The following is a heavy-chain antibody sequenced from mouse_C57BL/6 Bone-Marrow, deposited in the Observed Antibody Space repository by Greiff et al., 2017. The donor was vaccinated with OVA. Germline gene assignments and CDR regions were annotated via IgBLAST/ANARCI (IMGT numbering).Heavy chain of an antibody. Sequence: QVQLKQSGAELVRPGASVTLSCKASGYTFTDYEMHWVKQTPVHGLEWIGAIDPETGGTAYNQKFQGKAIMTADTSSSEAYMELRSLTSEDSAVYYCTRPYGSSPYYYAMDYWGQGTSVTVSS. CDR3: TRPYGSSPYYYAMDY. CDR2: IDPETGGT. V-gene: IGHV1-15*01. J-gene: IGHJ4*01. D-gene: IGHD1-1*01. CDR1: GYTFTDYE.